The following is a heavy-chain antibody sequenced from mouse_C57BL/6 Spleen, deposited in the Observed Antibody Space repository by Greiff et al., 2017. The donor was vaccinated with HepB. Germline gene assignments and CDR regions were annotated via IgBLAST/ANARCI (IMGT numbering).Heavy chain of an antibody. Sequence: EVKLMESGEGLVKPGGSLKLSCAASGFTFSSYAMSWVRQTPEKRLEWAAYIRSGGDYIYYADTVKGRFTISRDNARNTLYLQMKSMKSEDQAMYYCTREGGYYSNPYAMDYWGQGTSVTVSS. J-gene: IGHJ4*01. D-gene: IGHD2-5*01. CDR3: TREGGYYSNPYAMDY. V-gene: IGHV5-9-1*02. CDR1: GFTFSSYA. CDR2: IRSGGDYI.